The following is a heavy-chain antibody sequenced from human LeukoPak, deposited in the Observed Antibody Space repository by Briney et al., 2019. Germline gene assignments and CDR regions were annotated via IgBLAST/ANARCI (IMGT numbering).Heavy chain of an antibody. CDR2: ISGSGGST. J-gene: IGHJ3*02. Sequence: GGSLRLSCAASGFTFSSYVMRWVRQAPGKGLEWVSAISGSGGSTYNADSVKGRFTISRDNSKNTLYLQMNSLRAEDTDVYYCKVAVGAFDIWGQGTMVTVSS. D-gene: IGHD2-15*01. CDR3: KVAVGAFDI. V-gene: IGHV3-23*01. CDR1: GFTFSSYV.